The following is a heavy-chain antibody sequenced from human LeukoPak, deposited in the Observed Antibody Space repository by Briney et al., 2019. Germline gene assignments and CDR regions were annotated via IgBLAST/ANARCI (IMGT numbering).Heavy chain of an antibody. Sequence: GGSLRLSCAASGSTFSSYSMNWVRQAPGKGLEWVSSISSSSSYIYYADSVKGRFTISRDNAKNSLYLQMNSLRAEDTAVYYCARGSGSSPGPLWYWGQGTLVTVSS. J-gene: IGHJ4*02. CDR2: ISSSSSYI. CDR1: GSTFSSYS. CDR3: ARGSGSSPGPLWY. D-gene: IGHD1-26*01. V-gene: IGHV3-21*01.